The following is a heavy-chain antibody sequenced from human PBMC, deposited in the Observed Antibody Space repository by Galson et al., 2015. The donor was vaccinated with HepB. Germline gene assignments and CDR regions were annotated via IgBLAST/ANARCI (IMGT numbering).Heavy chain of an antibody. CDR3: ARDNELNYDFWSGYVSISAFDI. V-gene: IGHV3-33*01. CDR2: IWYDGSNK. J-gene: IGHJ3*02. CDR1: GFTFNSYG. Sequence: SLRLSCEASGFTFNSYGMHWVRQAPGKGLEWVAVIWYDGSNKYYADSVKGRFTMSRDNSKNTLYLQMNSLRAEDTAVYYCARDNELNYDFWSGYVSISAFDIWGQGTMVTVSS. D-gene: IGHD3-3*01.